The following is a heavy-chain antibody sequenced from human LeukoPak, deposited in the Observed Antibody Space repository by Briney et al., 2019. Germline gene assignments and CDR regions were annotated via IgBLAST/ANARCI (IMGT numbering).Heavy chain of an antibody. J-gene: IGHJ4*02. CDR2: IYYSGST. Sequence: PSETLSLTCTVSGGSISSYYWGWIRQPPGKGLEWIGSIYYSGSTYYNPSLKSRVTISVDTSKNQFSLKLSSVTAADTAVYYCARLQNYYGSGTYYTSRPYFDYWGQGTLVTVSS. CDR3: ARLQNYYGSGTYYTSRPYFDY. V-gene: IGHV4-39*01. CDR1: GGSISSYY. D-gene: IGHD3-10*01.